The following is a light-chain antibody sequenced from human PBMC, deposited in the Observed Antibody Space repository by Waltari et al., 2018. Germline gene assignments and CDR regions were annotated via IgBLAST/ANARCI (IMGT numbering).Light chain of an antibody. CDR1: QGISSY. Sequence: DIQLTQSPSFLSASVGDRVTITCRASQGISSYLAWYQQKPGKAPKLLIYAASTLQSGVPSRFSGSGSGTEFTLTISSLQPEDFATYYCQQLISYPRILFGQGTKVEIK. CDR3: QQLISYPRIL. J-gene: IGKJ1*01. CDR2: AAS. V-gene: IGKV1-9*01.